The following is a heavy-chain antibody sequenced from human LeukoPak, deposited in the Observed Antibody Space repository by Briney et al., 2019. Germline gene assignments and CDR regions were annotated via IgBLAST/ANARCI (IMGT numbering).Heavy chain of an antibody. CDR1: GGTFSSYA. Sequence: ASVKVSCKASGGTFSSYAISWVRQAPGQGLEWMGRIIPILGIANYAQKFQGRVTITADKSTSTAYMELSSLRSEDTAVYYCARDDCSGGSCNYGMDVWGQGTTVTVSS. J-gene: IGHJ6*02. CDR2: IIPILGIA. V-gene: IGHV1-69*04. D-gene: IGHD2-15*01. CDR3: ARDDCSGGSCNYGMDV.